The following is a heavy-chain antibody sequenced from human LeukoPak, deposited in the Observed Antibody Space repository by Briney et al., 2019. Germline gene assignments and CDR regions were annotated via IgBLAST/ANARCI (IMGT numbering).Heavy chain of an antibody. V-gene: IGHV1-58*02. CDR1: GGTFSSYA. J-gene: IGHJ5*02. D-gene: IGHD3-10*01. Sequence: SVKVSCKASGGTFSSYAISWVRQAPGQGLEWIGWIVVGSGNTNYAQKFQERVTITRDMSTSTAYMELSSLRSEDTAVYYCAAVLNYYGHGWFDPWGQGTLVTVSS. CDR2: IVVGSGNT. CDR3: AAVLNYYGHGWFDP.